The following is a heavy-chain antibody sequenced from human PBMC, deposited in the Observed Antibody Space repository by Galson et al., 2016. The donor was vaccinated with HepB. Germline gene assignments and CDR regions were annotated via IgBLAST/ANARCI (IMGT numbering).Heavy chain of an antibody. CDR1: GFTFSNYA. Sequence: LRLSCAASGFTFSNYAMTWVRQAPGKGLEWVSGSSGSGANTHYANAVKGRFTISRDNSNNTLYLQVNSLRAEDTALYFCARYSNSWAPFDYWGQGRLVAVSS. CDR2: SSGSGANT. D-gene: IGHD6-13*01. CDR3: ARYSNSWAPFDY. V-gene: IGHV3-23*01. J-gene: IGHJ4*02.